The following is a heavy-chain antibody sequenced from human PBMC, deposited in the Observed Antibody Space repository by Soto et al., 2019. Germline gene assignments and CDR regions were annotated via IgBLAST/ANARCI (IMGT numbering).Heavy chain of an antibody. CDR2: INPSDSHT. V-gene: IGHV5-10-1*01. CDR3: ARHASYYVSSGYFGTY. J-gene: IGHJ4*02. D-gene: IGHD3-22*01. Sequence: GESLKISCQASRYTFTSHWITSVRQMPGKVLEWMGRINPSDSHTNYRPSFQGHVTMSVDKSISTPYLQWSSLKASDSAMYYCARHASYYVSSGYFGTYWGQGTLVTVSS. CDR1: RYTFTSHW.